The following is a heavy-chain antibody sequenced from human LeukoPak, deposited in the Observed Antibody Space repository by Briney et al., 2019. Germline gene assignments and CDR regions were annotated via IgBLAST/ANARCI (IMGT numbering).Heavy chain of an antibody. CDR3: ARGWLYFDF. Sequence: SETLSLTCTVSGGSISSFYWTWVRQPPGKGLEWIGYIDYSGSTSYNPSLKSRVTISVDMSKNQFSLTMSSVTAPDTAVYYCARGWLYFDFWGQGTLVTVSS. CDR2: IDYSGST. D-gene: IGHD5-12*01. J-gene: IGHJ4*02. V-gene: IGHV4-59*01. CDR1: GGSISSFY.